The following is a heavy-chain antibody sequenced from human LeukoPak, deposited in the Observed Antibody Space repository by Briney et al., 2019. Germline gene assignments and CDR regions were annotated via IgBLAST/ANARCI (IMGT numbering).Heavy chain of an antibody. Sequence: GRSLRLSCAASGFTFSSYAMHWVRQAPGKGLEWVAVISYDGSNKYYADSVKGRFTISRDNSKNTLYLQMNSLRAEDTAVYYCARRAAAIYPILTKNKYYFDYWGQGTLVTVSS. CDR1: GFTFSSYA. J-gene: IGHJ4*02. CDR3: ARRAAAIYPILTKNKYYFDY. V-gene: IGHV3-30*04. D-gene: IGHD2-2*01. CDR2: ISYDGSNK.